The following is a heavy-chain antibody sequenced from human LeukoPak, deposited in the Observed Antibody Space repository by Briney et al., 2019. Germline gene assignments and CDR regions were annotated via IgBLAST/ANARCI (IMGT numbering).Heavy chain of an antibody. V-gene: IGHV3-74*01. J-gene: IGHJ3*02. Sequence: GGSLRLSCAASGFTFRSFWMHWVRQDPGRGLVWVSHMNGDGTSISYADSVKGRFTISRDNAKNTLYLQMNRLKAEDTAVYYCARSATDAFDIWGQGTMVTVSS. CDR3: ARSATDAFDI. D-gene: IGHD3-3*01. CDR2: MNGDGTSI. CDR1: GFTFRSFW.